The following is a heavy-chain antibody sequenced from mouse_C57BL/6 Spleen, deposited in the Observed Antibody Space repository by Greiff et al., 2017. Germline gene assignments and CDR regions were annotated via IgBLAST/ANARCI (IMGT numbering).Heavy chain of an antibody. D-gene: IGHD1-1*01. Sequence: VQLQQPGAELVKPGASVKLSCKASGYTFTSYWMHWVKQRPGQGLEWIGMIHPNSGSTNYNEKFKSKATLTVDKSSSTAYMQLSSLTSEDSAVYYCARRGSNPYFDYWGQGTTLTVSS. CDR1: GYTFTSYW. V-gene: IGHV1-64*01. J-gene: IGHJ2*01. CDR2: IHPNSGST. CDR3: ARRGSNPYFDY.